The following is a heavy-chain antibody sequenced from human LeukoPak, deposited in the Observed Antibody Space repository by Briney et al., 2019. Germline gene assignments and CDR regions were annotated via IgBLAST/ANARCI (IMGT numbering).Heavy chain of an antibody. D-gene: IGHD2-8*01. CDR1: VFIFSSYA. CDR3: AKCESASPVLDAFDI. CDR2: ISGSGGST. Sequence: PGGSLRLSCAASVFIFSSYAMSGVRQAPGKGRVCGSAISGSGGSTYYADSVKGRFTISRDNSKNTLYLQMNSLRAEDTAVYYCAKCESASPVLDAFDIWGQGTMVTVSS. J-gene: IGHJ3*02. V-gene: IGHV3-23*01.